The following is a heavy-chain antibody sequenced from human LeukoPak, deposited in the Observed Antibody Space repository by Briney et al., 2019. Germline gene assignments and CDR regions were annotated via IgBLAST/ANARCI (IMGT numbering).Heavy chain of an antibody. Sequence: GGSLRLSCAASGFSFSTYSMNWVRQAPGKGLEWVSAISGSGGSTYYADSVKGRFTISRDNSKNTLYLQMNSLRAEDTAVYYCAKYAGSWFDYWGQGTLVTVSS. V-gene: IGHV3-23*01. CDR3: AKYAGSWFDY. J-gene: IGHJ4*02. CDR2: ISGSGGST. CDR1: GFSFSTYS. D-gene: IGHD6-13*01.